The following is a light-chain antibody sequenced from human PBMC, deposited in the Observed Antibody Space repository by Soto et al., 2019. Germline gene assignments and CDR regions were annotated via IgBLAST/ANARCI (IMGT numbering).Light chain of an antibody. Sequence: QSALTQPASVSGSPGQSITISCAGTMRDVGAYNLVSWYQQRPGRVPQLIIYEVRNRPSGISFRFSGSKSGNTASLTISGLQAEDEADYYCSSFTSKSTLIFGGGTKVTVL. CDR1: MRDVGAYNL. CDR2: EVR. V-gene: IGLV2-14*01. J-gene: IGLJ2*01. CDR3: SSFTSKSTLI.